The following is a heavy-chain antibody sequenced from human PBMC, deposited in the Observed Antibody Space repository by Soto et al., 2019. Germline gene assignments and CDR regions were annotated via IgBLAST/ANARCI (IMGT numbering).Heavy chain of an antibody. CDR3: AIQYYSRTYHFDY. J-gene: IGHJ4*02. Sequence: QVQLVESGGGVIQPGRSLRLSCAASGLTFSSYGMHWVRQAPGKGLEWVAVISHDGIHKYYADSVKGRFTISRDNSKNTLYLQMNSLRGEDTAVYYCAIQYYSRTYHFDYWGQGTLITVSS. CDR1: GLTFSSYG. D-gene: IGHD6-13*01. CDR2: ISHDGIHK. V-gene: IGHV3-30*03.